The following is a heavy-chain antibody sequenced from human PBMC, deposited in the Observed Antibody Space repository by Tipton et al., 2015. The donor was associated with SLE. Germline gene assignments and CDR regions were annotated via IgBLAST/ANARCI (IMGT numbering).Heavy chain of an antibody. CDR1: GGTFSSYA. CDR2: ISAYSGNT. J-gene: IGHJ4*02. Sequence: QSGAEVKKPGSSVKVSCKASGGTFSSYAISWVRQAPGQGLEWMGWISAYSGNTNYAQKLQGRVTMTTDTSTSTAYMELRSLRSDDTAVYYCSEGYYFDYWGQGTLVTVSS. CDR3: SEGYYFDY. V-gene: IGHV1-18*01.